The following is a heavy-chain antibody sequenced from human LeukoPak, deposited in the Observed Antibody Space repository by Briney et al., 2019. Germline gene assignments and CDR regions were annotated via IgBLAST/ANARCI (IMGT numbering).Heavy chain of an antibody. D-gene: IGHD1-7*01. J-gene: IGHJ3*02. CDR1: GFTFRIYA. Sequence: PGGSLRLSCVGSGFTFRIYAMSWVRQAPGKGLEWVSAISGSGGSTYYADSVKGRFTISRDNSKNTLYLQMNSLRVEDTAMYYWARMGNSAFDIRGQGTMVTVSS. CDR3: ARMGNSAFDI. CDR2: ISGSGGST. V-gene: IGHV3-23*01.